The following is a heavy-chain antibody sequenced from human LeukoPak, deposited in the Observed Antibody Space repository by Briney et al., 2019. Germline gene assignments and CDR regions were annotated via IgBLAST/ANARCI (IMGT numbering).Heavy chain of an antibody. Sequence: PGGSLRLSCAASGFSFSRHAMNWVRQAPGKGLEWISHISGGSDIIEYADSVRGRFTISRDNGRGSLYLQMNSLRVEDTAVYYCARYGSGRNYIYPFDFWGQGTLVAVSS. CDR3: ARYGSGRNYIYPFDF. CDR2: ISGGSDII. CDR1: GFSFSRHA. J-gene: IGHJ4*02. V-gene: IGHV3-48*01. D-gene: IGHD3-10*01.